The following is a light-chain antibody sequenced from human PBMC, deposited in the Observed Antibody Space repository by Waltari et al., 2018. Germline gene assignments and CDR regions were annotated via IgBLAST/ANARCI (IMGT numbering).Light chain of an antibody. J-gene: IGKJ1*01. CDR2: DAS. CDR3: QQSEA. CDR1: QDVFNY. V-gene: IGKV1-33*01. Sequence: LSASVGDRITITCQANQDVFNYINWYQQKPGEAPQLLIYDASTLKTGVPSRFSGRGSGRNFTFIISSLQPEDAATYYCQQSEAFGQGTKVEIK.